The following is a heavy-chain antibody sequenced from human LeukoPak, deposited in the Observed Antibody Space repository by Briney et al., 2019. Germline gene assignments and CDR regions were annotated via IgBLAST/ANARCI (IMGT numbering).Heavy chain of an antibody. CDR1: EYTFIGYY. D-gene: IGHD3-16*01. Sequence: AAVKVSCKASEYTFIGYYMHWVRQPHGQGPEWMGWINPKGRATNYAQKFQGRVTMTRDTSISTAYMELSRLRSDDTAVYYCARVRLSAFDIWGQGTMVIVSS. J-gene: IGHJ3*02. CDR3: ARVRLSAFDI. CDR2: INPKGRAT. V-gene: IGHV1-2*02.